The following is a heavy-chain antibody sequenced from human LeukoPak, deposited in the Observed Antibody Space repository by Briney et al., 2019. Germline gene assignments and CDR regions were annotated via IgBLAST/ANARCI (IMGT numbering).Heavy chain of an antibody. J-gene: IGHJ6*02. CDR1: GYTFTSYG. CDR2: ISAYNGNT. Sequence: ASVKVSCKASGYTFTSYGIIWVRQAPGQGLEWMGWISAYNGNTNYAQKLQGRVTMTTDTSTSTAYMELRSLRSDDTAVYYCARTTYYYGSGRPITYGMDVWGQGTTVTVSS. V-gene: IGHV1-18*01. D-gene: IGHD3-10*01. CDR3: ARTTYYYGSGRPITYGMDV.